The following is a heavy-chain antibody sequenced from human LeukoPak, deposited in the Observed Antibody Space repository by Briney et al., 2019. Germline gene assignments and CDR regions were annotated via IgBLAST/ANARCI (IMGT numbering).Heavy chain of an antibody. CDR2: INPNSGGT. D-gene: IGHD2-2*01. V-gene: IGHV1-2*06. J-gene: IGHJ5*02. CDR3: ARAPIPAAKAYNWFDP. Sequence: GASVKVSCKASGYTFTGYYMHWVRQAPGQGLEWMGRINPNSGGTNYAQKFQSRVTMTRDTSISTAYMELSRLRSDDTAVYYCARAPIPAAKAYNWFDPWGQGTLVTVSS. CDR1: GYTFTGYY.